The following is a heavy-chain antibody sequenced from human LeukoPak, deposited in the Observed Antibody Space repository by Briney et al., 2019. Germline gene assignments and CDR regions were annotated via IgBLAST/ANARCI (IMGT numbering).Heavy chain of an antibody. V-gene: IGHV1-46*01. D-gene: IGHD6-19*01. Sequence: ASVKVSCKASGYTFTGYYIHWVRQAPGQGLEWMGIINPSGGSTTYRQKFQGRVTMTRDMSTSIVYMDLSSLRSEDTAVYYCARGGYSSPRGWFDPWGQGTLVTVSS. CDR1: GYTFTGYY. J-gene: IGHJ5*02. CDR2: INPSGGST. CDR3: ARGGYSSPRGWFDP.